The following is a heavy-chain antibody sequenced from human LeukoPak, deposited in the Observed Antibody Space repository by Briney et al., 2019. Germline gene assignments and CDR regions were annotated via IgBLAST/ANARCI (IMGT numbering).Heavy chain of an antibody. CDR1: GFTFSSYS. Sequence: GGSLRLSCAASGFTFSSYSMNWVRQAPGKGLEWVSYISSSSSTIYYADSVKGRFTISRDNAKNSLYLQMNSLRAEDTAVYYCAKDSKVVHIVVVPAAPLDYWGQGTLVTVSS. CDR2: ISSSSSTI. J-gene: IGHJ4*02. CDR3: AKDSKVVHIVVVPAAPLDY. V-gene: IGHV3-48*04. D-gene: IGHD2-2*01.